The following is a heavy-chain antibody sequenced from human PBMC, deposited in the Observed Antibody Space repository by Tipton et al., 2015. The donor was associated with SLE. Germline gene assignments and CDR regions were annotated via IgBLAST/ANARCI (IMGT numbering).Heavy chain of an antibody. CDR3: ARDPDQGYFDY. CDR1: GDSISSSSYY. V-gene: IGHV4-39*07. CDR2: INHSGST. J-gene: IGHJ4*02. Sequence: TLSLTCTVSGDSISSSSYYWGWIRQPPGKGLEWIGEINHSGSTNYNPSLKSRVTISVDRSKNQFSLKLSSVTAADTAVYYCARDPDQGYFDYWGQGTLVTVSS.